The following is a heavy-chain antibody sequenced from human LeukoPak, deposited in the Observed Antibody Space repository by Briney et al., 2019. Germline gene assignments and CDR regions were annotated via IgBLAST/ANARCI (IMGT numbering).Heavy chain of an antibody. CDR2: IYTSGST. D-gene: IGHD6-6*01. V-gene: IGHV4-4*07. J-gene: IGHJ6*03. CDR1: GGSISSYY. Sequence: PSETLSLTCTVSGGSISSYYWSWIRQPAGKGLEWIGRIYTSGSTNYNPSLKSRVTMSVDTSKNQFSLKLSSVTAADTAVYYCAREGYSSSSNIGGYYYYYMDVWGKGTTVTVSS. CDR3: AREGYSSSSNIGGYYYYYMDV.